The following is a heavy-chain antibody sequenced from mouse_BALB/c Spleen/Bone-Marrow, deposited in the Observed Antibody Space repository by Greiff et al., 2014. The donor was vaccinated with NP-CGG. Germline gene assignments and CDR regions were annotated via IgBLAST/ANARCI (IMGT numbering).Heavy chain of an antibody. D-gene: IGHD2-14*01. V-gene: IGHV1-20*02. CDR1: GYSFTGYF. CDR3: ARGDYRFDEGYFDC. CDR2: TNPYNGDT. Sequence: EVQLQQSGPELVKPGASVKISCKASGYSFTGYFMNWVMQSHGKSLEWIGRTNPYNGDTFYNQKFKGKAILTVDKSSSTAHMELRSLASEDSAVYYCARGDYRFDEGYFDCWGQGTSLTVSS. J-gene: IGHJ2*02.